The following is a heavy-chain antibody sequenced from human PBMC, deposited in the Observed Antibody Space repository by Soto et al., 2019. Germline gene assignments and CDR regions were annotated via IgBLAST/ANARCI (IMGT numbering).Heavy chain of an antibody. D-gene: IGHD5-12*01. Sequence: SETLSLTCTVSGGSINSYYWSWIRQPPGKGLEWIGSIYYSGTTNYNPSLKSRVTISVDTSKNQFSLKLSSVTAADTAVYYCARWPLYVGIVAYYFDYWGQGTLVTVSS. V-gene: IGHV4-59*08. CDR2: IYYSGTT. CDR1: GGSINSYY. J-gene: IGHJ4*02. CDR3: ARWPLYVGIVAYYFDY.